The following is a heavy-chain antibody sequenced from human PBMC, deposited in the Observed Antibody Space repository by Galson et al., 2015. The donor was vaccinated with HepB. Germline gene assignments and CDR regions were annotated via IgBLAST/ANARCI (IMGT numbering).Heavy chain of an antibody. V-gene: IGHV3-30-3*01. Sequence: SLRLSCAASGFTFSRYAMHWVRQAPGKGLEWVAVISYDGSNKYYADSVKGRCTISRDNSKNTLYLQMNSLRAEDTAVYYCARDLFDCSSSTSCQSYMDVWGKGTAVTVSS. CDR3: ARDLFDCSSSTSCQSYMDV. D-gene: IGHD2-2*01. CDR1: GFTFSRYA. J-gene: IGHJ6*03. CDR2: ISYDGSNK.